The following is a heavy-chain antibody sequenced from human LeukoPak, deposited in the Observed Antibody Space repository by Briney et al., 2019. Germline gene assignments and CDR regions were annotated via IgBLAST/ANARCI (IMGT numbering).Heavy chain of an antibody. D-gene: IGHD3-22*01. Sequence: GGSLRLSCAASGFTFSSYGMHWVRQAPGKGLEWVAFIRYDGSNKYYADSVKGRFTISRDNSKNTLYLQMNSLRAEDTAVFYCAKPPNSGYTSYYYYYMDVWGKGTTVTVSS. V-gene: IGHV3-30*02. J-gene: IGHJ6*03. CDR2: IRYDGSNK. CDR1: GFTFSSYG. CDR3: AKPPNSGYTSYYYYYMDV.